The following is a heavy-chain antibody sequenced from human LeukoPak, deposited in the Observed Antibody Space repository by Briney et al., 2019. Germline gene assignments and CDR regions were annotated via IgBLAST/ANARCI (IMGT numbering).Heavy chain of an antibody. CDR1: GYTFTGYY. CDR2: IYPNSGAT. V-gene: IGHV1-2*02. CDR3: GTLLSNGPFDY. J-gene: IGHJ4*02. Sequence: ASVKVSCKASGYTFTGYYMHWVRQAPGQGLEWMGYIYPNSGATKYAQKFQGRVTMTRDTSISTAYMELCRLRSDDTAVYYCGTLLSNGPFDYWGQGSLVTVSS.